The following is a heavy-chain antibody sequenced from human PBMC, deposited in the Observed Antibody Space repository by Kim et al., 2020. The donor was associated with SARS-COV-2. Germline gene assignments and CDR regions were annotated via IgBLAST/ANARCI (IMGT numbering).Heavy chain of an antibody. Sequence: SETLSLTCAVYGGSFSGYYWSWIRQPPGKGLEWIGEINHSGSTNYNPSLKSRVTISVDTSKNQFSLKLSSVTAADTAVYYCARGLYCSGGSCYVDYWGQG. CDR2: INHSGST. D-gene: IGHD2-15*01. J-gene: IGHJ4*02. V-gene: IGHV4-34*01. CDR1: GGSFSGYY. CDR3: ARGLYCSGGSCYVDY.